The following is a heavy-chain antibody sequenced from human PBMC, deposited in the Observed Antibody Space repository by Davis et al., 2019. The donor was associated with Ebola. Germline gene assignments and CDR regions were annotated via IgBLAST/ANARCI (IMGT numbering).Heavy chain of an antibody. V-gene: IGHV3-33*08. CDR2: IWYDGSNK. CDR1: EFTFSSYA. D-gene: IGHD4-17*01. CDR3: ARDPSHDYGDYVGGWFDP. J-gene: IGHJ5*02. Sequence: GESLKISCAASEFTFSSYAMSWVRQAPGKGLEWVAVIWYDGSNKYYADSVKGRFTISRDNSKNTLYLQMNSLRAEDTAVYYCARDPSHDYGDYVGGWFDPWGQGTLVTVSS.